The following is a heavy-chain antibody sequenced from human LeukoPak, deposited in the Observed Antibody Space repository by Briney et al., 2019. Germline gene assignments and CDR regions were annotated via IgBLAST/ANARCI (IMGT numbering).Heavy chain of an antibody. J-gene: IGHJ4*02. V-gene: IGHV3-23*01. CDR3: SNRMVRGVTVDY. CDR1: GFTFSSYA. D-gene: IGHD3-10*01. Sequence: GGSLRLSCAASGFTFSSYAMSWVRLPPGQGLELVSAVGGSGGSRYYEDPANGRFTIFRVNSKNKLFLLMNSLMADDTAVYYCSNRMVRGVTVDYWGQGNLVSVSS. CDR2: VGGSGGSR.